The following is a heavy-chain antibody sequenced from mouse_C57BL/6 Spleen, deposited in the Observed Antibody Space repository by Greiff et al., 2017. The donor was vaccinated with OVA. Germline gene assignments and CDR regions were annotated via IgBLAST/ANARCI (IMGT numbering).Heavy chain of an antibody. D-gene: IGHD1-1*01. CDR2: IYPGSGST. V-gene: IGHV1-55*01. CDR1: GYTFTSYW. J-gene: IGHJ4*01. CDR3: ARDYGSSHYYAMDY. Sequence: QVQLKQPGAELVKPGASVKMSCKASGYTFTSYWITWVKQRPGQGLEWIGDIYPGSGSTNYNEKFKSKATLTVDTSSSTAYMQLSSLTSEDSAVYYCARDYGSSHYYAMDYWGQGTSVTVSS.